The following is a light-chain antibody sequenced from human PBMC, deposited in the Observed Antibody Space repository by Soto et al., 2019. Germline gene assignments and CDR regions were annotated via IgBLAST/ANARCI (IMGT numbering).Light chain of an antibody. J-gene: IGKJ2*01. CDR2: GAS. V-gene: IGKV3-20*01. CDR3: QQYGSSPPYT. Sequence: EIVLTQSPGTVSLSPGERATLSCRASESVSSIYLAWYQQKPGQAPRLLIYGASSRATGIPDRFSGSGSGTDFTLTISRLEPEDFAVYYCQQYGSSPPYTFGQGTKVDIK. CDR1: ESVSSIY.